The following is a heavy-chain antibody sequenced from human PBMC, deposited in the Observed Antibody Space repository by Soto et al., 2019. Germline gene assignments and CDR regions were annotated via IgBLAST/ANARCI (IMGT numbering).Heavy chain of an antibody. D-gene: IGHD2-15*01. CDR3: AKDRSYCSGGSCYYFDY. V-gene: IGHV3-30*04. CDR2: ISYDGSNK. CDR1: GYTFTSYA. Sequence: SCKASGYTFTSYAMHWVRQAPGQRLEWVAVISYDGSNKYYADSVKGRFTISRDNSKNTLYLQMNSLRAEDTAVYYCAKDRSYCSGGSCYYFDYWGQGTLVTSPQ. J-gene: IGHJ4*02.